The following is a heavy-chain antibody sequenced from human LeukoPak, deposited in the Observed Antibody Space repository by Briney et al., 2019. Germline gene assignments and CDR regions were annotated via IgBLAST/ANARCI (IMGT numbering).Heavy chain of an antibody. J-gene: IGHJ4*02. CDR2: VFYSGST. CDR3: ARDRYYYDSSGYYVFDY. Sequence: KSSETLSLTCTVSGGSTSSSSYHWGWIRQPPGKGLEWIGSVFYSGSTYYNPSLKSRVTISVDTSKNQFSLKLSSVTAADTAVYYCARDRYYYDSSGYYVFDYWGQGTLVTVSS. CDR1: GGSTSSSSYH. V-gene: IGHV4-39*07. D-gene: IGHD3-22*01.